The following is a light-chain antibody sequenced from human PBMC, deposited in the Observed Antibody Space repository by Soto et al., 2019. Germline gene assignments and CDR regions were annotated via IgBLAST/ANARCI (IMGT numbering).Light chain of an antibody. Sequence: IVMTQSPDSLAVSLGERATINCRSSQSVFQSFHRKNLIAWYQQKPGQPPKLLFYWASARESGVPDRFSVSEAGTEFTLTIHRLQAEDGAVFYCHQYFRRPHTFGGGNQLEIK. CDR3: HQYFRRPHT. CDR1: QSVFQSFHRKNL. V-gene: IGKV4-1*01. CDR2: WAS. J-gene: IGKJ2*01.